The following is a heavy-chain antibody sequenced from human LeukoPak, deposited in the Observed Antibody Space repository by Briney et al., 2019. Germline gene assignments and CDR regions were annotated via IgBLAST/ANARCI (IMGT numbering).Heavy chain of an antibody. D-gene: IGHD1-14*01. CDR1: GGSISSSTYY. CDR3: ARHRRYHDY. CDR2: IYNSGNT. J-gene: IGHJ4*02. V-gene: IGHV4-39*01. Sequence: SETLSLTCTVSGGSISSSTYYWGWIRQPPGKGLEWIGNIYNSGNTYYSPSLKSRVTISVDTSKNQFSLKLSSVTAADTAMYYCARHRRYHDYWGQGTLVTVSS.